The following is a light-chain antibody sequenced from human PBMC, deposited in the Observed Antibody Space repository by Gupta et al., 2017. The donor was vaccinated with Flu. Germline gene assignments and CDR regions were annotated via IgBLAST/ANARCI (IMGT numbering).Light chain of an antibody. CDR2: GTS. CDR1: QTISSSY. Sequence: EIVLTQSPGTLSLSPGERATLSCRASQTISSSYLAWYQQEPGQAPRLLIFGTSNRATGIPDRFTGSGSGTDFTLTIRRLEPEDSAVYYCQQYENSPYTFGQGTKLEIK. V-gene: IGKV3-20*01. J-gene: IGKJ2*01. CDR3: QQYENSPYT.